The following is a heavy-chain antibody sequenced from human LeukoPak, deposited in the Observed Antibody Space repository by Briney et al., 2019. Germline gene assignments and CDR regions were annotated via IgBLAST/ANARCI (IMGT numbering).Heavy chain of an antibody. CDR1: GYSISSGYY. D-gene: IGHD4-17*01. V-gene: IGHV4-38-2*01. CDR3: ARHSRADYGDKRDLTD. CDR2: IYHSGST. Sequence: PSETLSLTCAVSGYSISSGYYWGWIRQPPGKGLEWIGSIYHSGSTYYNPSLKSRVTISVDTSKNQFSLKLSSVTAADTAVYYCARHSRADYGDKRDLTDWGQGTLVTVSS. J-gene: IGHJ4*02.